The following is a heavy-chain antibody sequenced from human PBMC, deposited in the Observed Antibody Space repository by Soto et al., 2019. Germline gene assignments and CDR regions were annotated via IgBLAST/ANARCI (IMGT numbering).Heavy chain of an antibody. D-gene: IGHD5-12*01. V-gene: IGHV4-31*03. CDR1: GGSLSSGGYY. CDR3: ARDTQRGYSGYFDS. CDR2: IYYSGGT. J-gene: IGHJ4*02. Sequence: QVQLQESGPGLVKPSQTLSLSCTVSGGSLSSGGYYWSWIRQHPGKGLEWIGFIYYSGGTYYNPSLMSRVTISVDTSQNQFSLKLSSVTAADPAVYYCARDTQRGYSGYFDSWGQGTLVTVSS.